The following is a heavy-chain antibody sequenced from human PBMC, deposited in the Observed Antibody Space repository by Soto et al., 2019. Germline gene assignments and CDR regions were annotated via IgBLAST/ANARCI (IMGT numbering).Heavy chain of an antibody. J-gene: IGHJ3*01. CDR2: LSAYNGDT. CDR3: ARWSAIVGGAEALDV. CDR1: GYPFINYG. Sequence: QVQLVQSGAEVKKPGASVRDSCKTSGYPFINYGITWVRQAPGQGLEWMGWLSAYNGDTSSSEKLQDRFTLTTDTSTNTVYMDLRSLTSDDTAVYYCARWSAIVGGAEALDVWGPGTMVIVSS. V-gene: IGHV1-18*01. D-gene: IGHD1-26*01.